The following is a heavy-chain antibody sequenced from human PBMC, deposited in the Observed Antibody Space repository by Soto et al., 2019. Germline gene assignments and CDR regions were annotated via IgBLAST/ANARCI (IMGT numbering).Heavy chain of an antibody. V-gene: IGHV1-69*01. CDR1: GGTFSSYA. D-gene: IGHD5-18*01. CDR3: ARGVGYSYGAYYYGRDV. CDR2: IIPIFGTA. J-gene: IGHJ6*02. Sequence: QVQLVQSGAEVKKPGSSVKVSCTASGGTFSSYAISWVRQAPGQGLEWMGGIIPIFGTANYAQKFQGRVTITADECTSTADVEMSSLRSEATAVDYCARGVGYSYGAYYYGRDVWGQGTTVTVSS.